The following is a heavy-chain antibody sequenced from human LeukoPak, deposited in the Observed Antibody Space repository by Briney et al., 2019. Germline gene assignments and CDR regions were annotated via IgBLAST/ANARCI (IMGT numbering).Heavy chain of an antibody. CDR1: GGSVSANSVA. D-gene: IGHD2-21*01. Sequence: SQTLSLTCAISGGSVSANSVAWNWIRQSPSRGLEWLGRTYYRSKWYNDYAVSVKSRITINPDTSKNQFSLQLNSVTPEDTAVYYCARGRIAYYGMDVWGQGTTVTVSS. J-gene: IGHJ6*02. CDR2: TYYRSKWYN. V-gene: IGHV6-1*01. CDR3: ARGRIAYYGMDV.